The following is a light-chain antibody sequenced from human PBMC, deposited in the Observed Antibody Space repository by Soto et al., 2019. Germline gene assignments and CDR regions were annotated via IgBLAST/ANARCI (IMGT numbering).Light chain of an antibody. J-gene: IGKJ1*01. V-gene: IGKV3-20*01. CDR2: GAF. CDR3: QQYKNWPWT. CDR1: QSVSSTY. Sequence: EIVLTQSPGTLSLSPGERATLSCRASQSVSSTYLAWYQHKPGQAPRLLIYGAFSRATGIPDRFSGSGSGTDFTLTISRLEPEDFAVYYCQQYKNWPWTFGQGTKVDIK.